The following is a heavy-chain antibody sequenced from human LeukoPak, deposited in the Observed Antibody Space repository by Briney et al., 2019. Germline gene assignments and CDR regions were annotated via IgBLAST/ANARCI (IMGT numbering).Heavy chain of an antibody. V-gene: IGHV3-30*03. CDR3: AREGLEDDYFDY. J-gene: IGHJ4*02. D-gene: IGHD1-1*01. CDR2: ISFDGSND. Sequence: GGSLRLSCAASGFTFRSYGMYWVRQAPGKGLEYVAIISFDGSNDYHADSVKGRFTISRDNSKDTLNLQMNSLRGDDTAVYYCAREGLEDDYFDYWGQGTLVTVSS. CDR1: GFTFRSYG.